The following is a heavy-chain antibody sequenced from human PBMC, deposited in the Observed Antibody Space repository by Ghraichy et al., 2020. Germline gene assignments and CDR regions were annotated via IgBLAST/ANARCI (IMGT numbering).Heavy chain of an antibody. D-gene: IGHD3-16*01. V-gene: IGHV4-59*01. CDR1: GGSISSYY. J-gene: IGHJ4*02. CDR3: ARDRDGSLIP. Sequence: SETLSLTCTVSGGSISSYYWSWIRQPPGKGLEWIGYIYYSGSTNYNPSLKSRVTISVDTSKNQFSLKLSSVTAADTAVYYCARDRDGSLIPWGQGTLVTVSS. CDR2: IYYSGST.